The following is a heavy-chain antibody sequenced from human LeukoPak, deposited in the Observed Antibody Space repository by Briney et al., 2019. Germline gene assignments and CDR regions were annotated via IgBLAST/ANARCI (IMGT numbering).Heavy chain of an antibody. D-gene: IGHD6-13*01. V-gene: IGHV4-34*01. Sequence: SETLSLTCAVYGGSFSGYYWNWIRQPPGKGLEWIGEMNHSGSANYNPSLKSRVSMSVDTSKNQFSLRLTSVTAADTAVYYCARGDIATPGAAFDSWGQGTLIIVSS. J-gene: IGHJ4*02. CDR3: ARGDIATPGAAFDS. CDR2: MNHSGSA. CDR1: GGSFSGYY.